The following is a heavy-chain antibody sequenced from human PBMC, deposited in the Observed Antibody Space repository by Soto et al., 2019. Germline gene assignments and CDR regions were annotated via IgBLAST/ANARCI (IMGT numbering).Heavy chain of an antibody. CDR1: GGTFSNYA. D-gene: IGHD2-2*01. Sequence: QVQLVQSGAEVKKPGSSVKVSCKASGGTFSNYAFSWVRQAPGQGLEWMGDIIPMFGTANYAQEFQGRVTITADDSTSTAYMELRSLRSEDTAVYYCAGRCDGTNCLAHFDYWGQGTLVTVSS. J-gene: IGHJ4*02. V-gene: IGHV1-69*01. CDR2: IIPMFGTA. CDR3: AGRCDGTNCLAHFDY.